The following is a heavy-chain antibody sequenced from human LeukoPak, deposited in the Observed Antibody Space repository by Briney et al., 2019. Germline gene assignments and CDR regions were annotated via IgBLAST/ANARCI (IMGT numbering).Heavy chain of an antibody. D-gene: IGHD4-17*01. V-gene: IGHV4-4*02. Sequence: SGTLSLTCAVSGGSISSSNWWSWVRQPPGKGLEWIGEIYHSGSTNYNPSLKSRVTLSVDTSKNQFSLRLTSVTAADTAVYYCATKPNGDYYFDYWGQGTLVTVSS. CDR3: ATKPNGDYYFDY. CDR2: IYHSGST. J-gene: IGHJ4*02. CDR1: GGSISSSNW.